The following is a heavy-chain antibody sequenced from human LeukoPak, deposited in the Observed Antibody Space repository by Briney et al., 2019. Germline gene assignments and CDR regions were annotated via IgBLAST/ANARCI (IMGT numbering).Heavy chain of an antibody. CDR1: GGSISSSSYY. CDR2: IYYSGST. D-gene: IGHD6-13*01. Sequence: SETLSLTCTVSGGSISSSSYYWGWIRQPPGKGLEWIGSIYYSGSTYYNPSLKSRVTISVDTSKKQFSLKLSSVTAADTAVYYCARGRGSSWYDSFYYYYYGMDVWGQGTTVTVSS. CDR3: ARGRGSSWYDSFYYYYYGMDV. V-gene: IGHV4-39*01. J-gene: IGHJ6*02.